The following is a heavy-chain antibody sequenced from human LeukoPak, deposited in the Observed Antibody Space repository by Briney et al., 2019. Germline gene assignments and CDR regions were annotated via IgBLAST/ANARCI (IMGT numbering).Heavy chain of an antibody. Sequence: ASVKVSCKASGYIFTDYYMHWVRQAPGQELGWMGRINPNSGGTNYAQKFQGRVTMTTDTPTSTAYMELRSLRSDDTAVYYCARDGRYNLNYADYWGQGTLVTVSS. V-gene: IGHV1/OR15-1*04. CDR3: ARDGRYNLNYADY. J-gene: IGHJ4*02. CDR2: INPNSGGT. CDR1: GYIFTDYY. D-gene: IGHD1-20*01.